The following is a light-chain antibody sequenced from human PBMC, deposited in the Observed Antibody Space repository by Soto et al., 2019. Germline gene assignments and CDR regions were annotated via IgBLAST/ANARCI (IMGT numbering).Light chain of an antibody. CDR1: QTISNY. J-gene: IGKJ1*01. CDR2: AAS. V-gene: IGKV1-39*01. CDR3: QQKDSTPWT. Sequence: DIQMTQSPSSLSASVGDRVTITCRASQTISNYLTWYQQKVGKAPKILIYAASSLQGGVPSRFSGSGSGTDFTLTISSLQPEDFATYYCQQKDSTPWTFGQGTNVDIK.